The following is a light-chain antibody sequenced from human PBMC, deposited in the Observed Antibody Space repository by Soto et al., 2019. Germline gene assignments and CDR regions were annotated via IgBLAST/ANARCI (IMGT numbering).Light chain of an antibody. CDR1: SSDVGGYNY. CDR2: DVS. Sequence: QSALTQPASVSGSPGQSITISCTGTSSDVGGYNYVSWHQQHPGKAPKLMIYDVSNRPSGVSNRFSGSKSGNTASLTISGLQAEDEADYSWSSYTSSSTYVSETGTKVTVL. CDR3: SSYTSSSTYV. V-gene: IGLV2-14*01. J-gene: IGLJ1*01.